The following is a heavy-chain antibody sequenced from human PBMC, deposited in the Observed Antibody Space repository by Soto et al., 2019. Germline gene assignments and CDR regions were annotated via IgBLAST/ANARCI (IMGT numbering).Heavy chain of an antibody. D-gene: IGHD6-13*01. J-gene: IGHJ4*02. CDR1: GGTFSNHA. V-gene: IGHV1-69*01. CDR3: ARDLSVVATGSLG. Sequence: QVQLVQSGAEVKKPGSSVKVSCKASGGTFSNHAISWVRQAPGQGLEWMGGFIPIFATANYAQKFQGRVTTTADESTSTVYMELSSLRSEDTAVYYCARDLSVVATGSLGWGQGTLVTVSS. CDR2: FIPIFATA.